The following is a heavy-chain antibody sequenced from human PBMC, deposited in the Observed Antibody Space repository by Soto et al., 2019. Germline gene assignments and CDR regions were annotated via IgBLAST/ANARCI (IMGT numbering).Heavy chain of an antibody. Sequence: QLQLQESGPGLVKPSETLSLTCTVSGGSISSSNYYWGWIRQPPGNGLEWIGSIYYRGSTYYNPSFKSRVTISVDTSKNQFSLKLSSVTAADTAVYYCASIVVVPAAMVDYWGQGTLVTVSS. CDR2: IYYRGST. D-gene: IGHD2-2*01. V-gene: IGHV4-39*01. CDR3: ASIVVVPAAMVDY. J-gene: IGHJ4*02. CDR1: GGSISSSNYY.